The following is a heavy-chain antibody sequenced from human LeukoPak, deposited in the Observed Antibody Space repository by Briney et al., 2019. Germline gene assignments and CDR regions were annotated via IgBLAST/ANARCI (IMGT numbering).Heavy chain of an antibody. V-gene: IGHV3-23*01. D-gene: IGHD3-9*01. CDR3: AKWGDYDVLTGYYVSDY. J-gene: IGHJ4*02. CDR2: ITGSGGNT. CDR1: GFTFSNYA. Sequence: GGSLRLSCAASGFTFSNYAMSWVSQAPGKGLEWVSAITGSGGNTYYADSVKGRFTISRDNSKNTVFLQMNSLRAEDTAVYYCAKWGDYDVLTGYYVSDYWGQGTLVTVSS.